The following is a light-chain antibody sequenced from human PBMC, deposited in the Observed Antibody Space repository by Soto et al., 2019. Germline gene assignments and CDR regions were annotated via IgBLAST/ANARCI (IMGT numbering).Light chain of an antibody. CDR3: QRSYSTPPYT. CDR2: AAY. CDR1: QYINNY. Sequence: DIQMTQSPSSLSTSVGDRVTITCRASQYINNYLNWYQQKPGKAPKLLIFAAYNLQSGVPSRFSGSGSGTDFTLTISSLQPEDVATYYCQRSYSTPPYTFGQGTKLDMK. J-gene: IGKJ2*01. V-gene: IGKV1-39*01.